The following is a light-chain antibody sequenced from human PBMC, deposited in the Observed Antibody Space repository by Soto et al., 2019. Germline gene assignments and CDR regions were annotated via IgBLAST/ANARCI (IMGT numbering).Light chain of an antibody. CDR2: DVS. J-gene: IGLJ3*02. V-gene: IGLV2-11*01. CDR1: SSDVGGSNY. CDR3: CSYGGSYTWV. Sequence: QSVLTQPRSVSGSPGQSVTISCTGTSSDVGGSNYVSWYQQHPGKVPKVMIYDVSRRPSGVPDRFSGSKSGNTASLTISGLQAEDEADYYCCSYGGSYTWVFGGGTQLTVL.